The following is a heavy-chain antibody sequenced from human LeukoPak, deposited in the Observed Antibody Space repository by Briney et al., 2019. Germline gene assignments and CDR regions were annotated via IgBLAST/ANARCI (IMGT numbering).Heavy chain of an antibody. Sequence: GGSLRLSCAASGFTFSSYAMSWVRQAPGKGLEWVSAISGSGGSTYYADSVKGRFTISRDNSKNTLYLQMNSLRAGDTAVYYCAKWRDSSGWYYFDYWGQGTLVTVSS. V-gene: IGHV3-23*01. CDR3: AKWRDSSGWYYFDY. CDR1: GFTFSSYA. CDR2: ISGSGGST. J-gene: IGHJ4*02. D-gene: IGHD6-19*01.